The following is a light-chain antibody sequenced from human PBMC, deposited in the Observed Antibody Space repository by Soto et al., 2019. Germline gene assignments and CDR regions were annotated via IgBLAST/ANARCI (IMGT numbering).Light chain of an antibody. CDR2: DVS. Sequence: QSALTQPRSVSGSPGQSVTISCTGISSDVGGYNYVSWYQHHPGKAPKAMIYDVSKRPSGVPDRFSGSKSGNTASLTISGLQAEDEADYYCCSYAGSPWVFGGGTKVTVL. CDR1: SSDVGGYNY. J-gene: IGLJ3*02. V-gene: IGLV2-11*01. CDR3: CSYAGSPWV.